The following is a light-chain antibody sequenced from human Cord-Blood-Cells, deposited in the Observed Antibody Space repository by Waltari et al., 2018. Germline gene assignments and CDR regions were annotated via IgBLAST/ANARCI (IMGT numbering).Light chain of an antibody. CDR2: EVS. CDR3: CSYAGSYTLV. CDR1: NRDVGGYNY. J-gene: IGLJ3*02. V-gene: IGLV2-11*01. Sequence: QSALTQPRPVSGSPGQSVTISCTGTNRDVGGYNYVLWYQPHPGKAPKLMIYEVSKRPSGVPDRFSGSKSGNTASLTISGLQAEDEADYYCCSYAGSYTLVFGGGTKLTVL.